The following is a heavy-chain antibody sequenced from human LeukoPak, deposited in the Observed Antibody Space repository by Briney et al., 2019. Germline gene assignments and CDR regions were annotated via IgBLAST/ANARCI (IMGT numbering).Heavy chain of an antibody. Sequence: GGSLRLSCAASGFTFSSYGMSWVRQAPGKGLEWVSAISGSGGSTYYADSVKGRFTISRDNSKNTLYLQMNSLRAEDTAVYYCAKVMVRGSSWYVYWYFDLWGRGTLVTVSS. CDR1: GFTFSSYG. J-gene: IGHJ2*01. CDR2: ISGSGGST. V-gene: IGHV3-23*01. CDR3: AKVMVRGSSWYVYWYFDL. D-gene: IGHD6-13*01.